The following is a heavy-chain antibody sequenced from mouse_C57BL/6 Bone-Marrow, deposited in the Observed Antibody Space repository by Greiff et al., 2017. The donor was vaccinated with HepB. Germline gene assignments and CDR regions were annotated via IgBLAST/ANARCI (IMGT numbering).Heavy chain of an antibody. Sequence: AQPQQPGAELVKPGASVKLSCKASGYTSTSYWMHWVKQSPGQGSEWMGMIQPNSGSTNYNEKVKSKATRTVDKSSSTAYMQLSSLTSEDSAVYYCARKTDYSKGYYAMDYWGQGTSVTVAS. CDR1: GYTSTSYW. CDR2: IQPNSGST. J-gene: IGHJ4*01. D-gene: IGHD2-5*01. V-gene: IGHV1-64*01. CDR3: ARKTDYSKGYYAMDY.